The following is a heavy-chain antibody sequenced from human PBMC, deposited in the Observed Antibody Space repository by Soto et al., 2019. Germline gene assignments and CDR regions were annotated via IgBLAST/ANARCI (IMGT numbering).Heavy chain of an antibody. CDR1: GGSISRGAYF. CDR3: ARGGPVSVSPAGQLLGYLDY. V-gene: IGHV4-31*03. J-gene: IGHJ4*02. D-gene: IGHD2-2*01. CDR2: ISYTGAT. Sequence: SETLSLTCSVSGGSISRGAYFWTWIRQFPGKGLEWIAYISYTGATYYNPSLKSRVTILADTSKNQFSLKLNSVTSADTAVYYCARGGPVSVSPAGQLLGYLDYWGQGTLVTVSS.